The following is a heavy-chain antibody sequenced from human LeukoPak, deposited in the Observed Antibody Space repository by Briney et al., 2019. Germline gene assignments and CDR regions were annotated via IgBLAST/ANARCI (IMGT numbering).Heavy chain of an antibody. CDR3: AKGSRDYGDYFYFDY. Sequence: PGRSLRLSCAASGFTFDDCAMHWVRQVSGKGLEWVSSINWNSHDIGYADSVKGRFTISRDNAKNSLYLQMNSLRPEDMALYYCAKGSRDYGDYFYFDYWGQGTLVTVSS. D-gene: IGHD4-17*01. V-gene: IGHV3-9*03. CDR1: GFTFDDCA. CDR2: INWNSHDI. J-gene: IGHJ4*02.